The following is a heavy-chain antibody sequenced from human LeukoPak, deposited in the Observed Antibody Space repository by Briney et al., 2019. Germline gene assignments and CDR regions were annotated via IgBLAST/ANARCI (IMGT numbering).Heavy chain of an antibody. CDR2: IYTGGST. CDR1: GFTVSSNY. J-gene: IGHJ4*02. D-gene: IGHD5-18*01. Sequence: GGSLRLSCAASGFTVSSNYMSWVRQAPGKGLGWVSVIYTGGSTYYADSVKGRFTISRDNSKNTLYLQMNSLRAEDTAVYYCARALQLWSPFDYWGQGTLVTVSS. CDR3: ARALQLWSPFDY. V-gene: IGHV3-66*01.